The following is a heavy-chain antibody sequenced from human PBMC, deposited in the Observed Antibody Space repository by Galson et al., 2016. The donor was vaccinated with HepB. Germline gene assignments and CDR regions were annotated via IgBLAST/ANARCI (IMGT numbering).Heavy chain of an antibody. CDR3: AKERGVGSIYGVLVF. CDR2: VHTSSIT. V-gene: IGHV3-23*01. J-gene: IGHJ4*02. D-gene: IGHD3-3*01. Sequence: SLRLSCAASGFTFSNYAMTWVRQAPGKGLEWVSTVHTSSITYYADSVKGRFSISIDNSKNTVTLQLNSLRAEDSALYYCAKERGVGSIYGVLVFGGQGTVVTVTA. CDR1: GFTFSNYA.